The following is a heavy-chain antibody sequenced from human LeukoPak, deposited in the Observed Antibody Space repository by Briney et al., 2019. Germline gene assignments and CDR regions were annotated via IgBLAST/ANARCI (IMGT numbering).Heavy chain of an antibody. J-gene: IGHJ3*02. CDR1: GGSISSGGHS. CDR3: ATGGSYYAAFDI. D-gene: IGHD1-26*01. V-gene: IGHV4-30-2*01. Sequence: SQTLSLTCAVSGGSISSGGHSWSWIRQPPGKGLEWIGYIYHSGSTYYNPSLKSRVTISVDRSKNQFSLKLSSVTAADTAVYYCATGGSYYAAFDIWGQGTMVTVSS. CDR2: IYHSGST.